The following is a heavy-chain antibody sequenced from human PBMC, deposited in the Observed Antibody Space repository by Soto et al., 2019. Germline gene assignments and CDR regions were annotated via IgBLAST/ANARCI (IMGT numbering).Heavy chain of an antibody. CDR3: ARESEDVNSNFDY. CDR2: LSSTTNYI. V-gene: IGHV3-21*06. CDR1: GFTFTSYS. D-gene: IGHD1-1*01. Sequence: PGGSLRLSFAASGFTFTSYSMNWVPHAPRKGLEWVSSLSSTTNYIHYRDSMKGRFTISRDNAKNSLYLEMNSPRAEDVAVYYCARESEDVNSNFDYWGQGTLVTVSS. J-gene: IGHJ4*02.